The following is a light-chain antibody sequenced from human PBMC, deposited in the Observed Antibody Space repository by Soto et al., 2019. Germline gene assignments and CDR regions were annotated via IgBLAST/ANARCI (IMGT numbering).Light chain of an antibody. Sequence: DIPMTQSPSSLSASVGDRVTITCQASQDISNYLNWYQQKPGKAPKLLIYDASNLETGVPSRFSGSGSVTDFTFAISSLQPEDIATYYCQQYDNLPIFGGGTKVEIK. CDR3: QQYDNLPI. J-gene: IGKJ4*01. V-gene: IGKV1-33*01. CDR2: DAS. CDR1: QDISNY.